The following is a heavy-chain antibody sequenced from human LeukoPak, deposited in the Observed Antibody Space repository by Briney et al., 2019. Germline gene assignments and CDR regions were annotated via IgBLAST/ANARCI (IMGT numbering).Heavy chain of an antibody. Sequence: GGFLRLSCAASGFTVSSNYRSWVRQAPGKGLEWVSVIYSGGSTYYADSVKGRFTISRDNSKNTLYLQMNSLRAEDTAVYYCARDPDYYGMDVWGQGTTVTVSS. CDR3: ARDPDYYGMDV. J-gene: IGHJ6*02. CDR2: IYSGGST. CDR1: GFTVSSNY. V-gene: IGHV3-66*02.